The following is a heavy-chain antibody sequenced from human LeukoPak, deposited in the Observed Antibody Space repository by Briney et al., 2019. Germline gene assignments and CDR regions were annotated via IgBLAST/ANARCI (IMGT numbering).Heavy chain of an antibody. V-gene: IGHV3-30*02. CDR1: GFTFRSYT. CDR3: ARDRGYQLLFDY. CDR2: IRYDGSNK. Sequence: GGSLRLSCAASGFTFRSYTMHWVRQAPGKGLEWVAFIRYDGSNKYYADSVKGRFTISRDNSKNTLYLQMNSLRAEGTAVYYCARDRGYQLLFDYWGQGTLVTVSS. J-gene: IGHJ4*02. D-gene: IGHD2-2*01.